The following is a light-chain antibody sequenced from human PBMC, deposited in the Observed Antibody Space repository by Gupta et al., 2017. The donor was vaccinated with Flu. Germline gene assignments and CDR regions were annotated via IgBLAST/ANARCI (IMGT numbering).Light chain of an antibody. Sequence: KRTCTLSSGHSSYAIAWHQQQPEKGPRYLMKLNSDGSHSKGDGIPDRFSGSSSGAERYLTISSLQSEDEADYYCQTWGTGFWVFGGGTKLTVL. CDR3: QTWGTGFWV. V-gene: IGLV4-69*01. CDR1: SGHSSYA. CDR2: LNSDGSH. J-gene: IGLJ3*02.